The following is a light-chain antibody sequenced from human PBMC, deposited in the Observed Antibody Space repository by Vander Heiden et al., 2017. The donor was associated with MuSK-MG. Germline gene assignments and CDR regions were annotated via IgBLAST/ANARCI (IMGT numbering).Light chain of an antibody. CDR1: QSVSSH. J-gene: IGKJ4*01. V-gene: IGKV3-15*01. CDR3: QQNNNWPPIT. Sequence: TLSPDTLSVPPGERATLSCRASQSVSSHLAWYQQKPGQTPRLLIYDASTRATGIPARFSGSGYGTEFTLTISSRQSEDFGVYYCQQNNNWPPITFGGGTKVEIK. CDR2: DAS.